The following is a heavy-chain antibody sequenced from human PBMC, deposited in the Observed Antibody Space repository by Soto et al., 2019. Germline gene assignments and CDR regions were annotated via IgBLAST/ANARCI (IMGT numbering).Heavy chain of an antibody. Sequence: QVQLQESGSRLVRPSQTLSLTCSVSRGSVSSGGYSWSWIRQAPGKGREWIGFISPSGSPAYNPSLKSRVSISVDTSHNQISLELSSVTAADTAVYYCTRGVLAWGQGTLVTVSS. CDR3: TRGVLA. J-gene: IGHJ5*02. CDR2: ISPSGSP. D-gene: IGHD2-8*01. V-gene: IGHV4-30-2*01. CDR1: RGSVSSGGYS.